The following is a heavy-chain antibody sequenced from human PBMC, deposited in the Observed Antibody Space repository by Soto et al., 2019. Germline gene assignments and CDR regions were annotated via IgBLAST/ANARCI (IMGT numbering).Heavy chain of an antibody. D-gene: IGHD6-19*01. CDR3: ARVIAVAGLDIFDY. V-gene: IGHV6-1*01. J-gene: IGHJ4*02. Sequence: SQTLSLTCAISGDSVSSNSAAWNWIRQSPSRGLEWLGRTYYRSKWYNDYAVSVKSRITINPDTSKNQFSLQLSSVTPEDTAVYYCARVIAVAGLDIFDYWGQGALVTVSS. CDR2: TYYRSKWYN. CDR1: GDSVSSNSAA.